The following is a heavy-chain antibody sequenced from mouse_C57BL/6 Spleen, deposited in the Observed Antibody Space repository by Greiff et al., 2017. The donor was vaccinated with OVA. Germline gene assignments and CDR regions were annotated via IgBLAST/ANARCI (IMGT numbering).Heavy chain of an antibody. Sequence: VQLQQSGAELVKPGASVKLSCKASGYTFTSYWMHWVKQRPGRGLEWIGRIDPNSGGTKYNEKFKSKATLTVDKPSSTAYMQLSSLTSEDSAVYYCASSYYSNYVYAMDYWGQGTSVTVSS. J-gene: IGHJ4*01. CDR3: ASSYYSNYVYAMDY. V-gene: IGHV1-72*01. CDR1: GYTFTSYW. D-gene: IGHD2-5*01. CDR2: IDPNSGGT.